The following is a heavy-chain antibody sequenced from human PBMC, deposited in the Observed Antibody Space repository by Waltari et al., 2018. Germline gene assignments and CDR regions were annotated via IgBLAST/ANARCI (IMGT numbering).Heavy chain of an antibody. J-gene: IGHJ4*02. D-gene: IGHD3-10*01. V-gene: IGHV4-39*07. CDR3: ARVGPKTMVQGVIRDY. Sequence: QLQLQESGPGLVKPSETLSLTCTVSGGSISSSSYYWGWIRQPPGKGLEWIGSIYYSGSTYYHPSLKSRVTISVDTSKNQFSLKLSSVTAADTAVYYCARVGPKTMVQGVIRDYWGQGTLVTVSS. CDR1: GGSISSSSYY. CDR2: IYYSGST.